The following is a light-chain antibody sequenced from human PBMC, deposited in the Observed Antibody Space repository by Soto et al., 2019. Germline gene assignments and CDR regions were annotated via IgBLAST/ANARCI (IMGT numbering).Light chain of an antibody. J-gene: IGLJ1*01. V-gene: IGLV2-11*01. Sequence: SALTQPRSVSGSPGQSVTISCTRTSSDVGGYNYVSWYQQHPGKAPKLMIYDDSKRPSGVPDRFSGSKSGNTASLTISGLQAEDETDYYCCSYAGSYAYVFGTGTKVTVL. CDR2: DDS. CDR3: CSYAGSYAYV. CDR1: SSDVGGYNY.